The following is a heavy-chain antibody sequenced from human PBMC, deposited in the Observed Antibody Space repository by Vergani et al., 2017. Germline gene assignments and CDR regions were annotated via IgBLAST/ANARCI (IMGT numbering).Heavy chain of an antibody. CDR3: TTDLYNWNKFDY. CDR1: GFTFSNAW. J-gene: IGHJ4*02. Sequence: EVQLVESGGGLVKPGGSLRLSCAASGFTFSNAWMSWVRQAPGKGVEWVGRIKSKTDGGTTDYAAPVKGRFTISRDDSKNTLYLQMNSLKTEDTAVYYCTTDLYNWNKFDYWGQGTLVTVSS. D-gene: IGHD1/OR15-1a*01. CDR2: IKSKTDGGTT. V-gene: IGHV3-15*01.